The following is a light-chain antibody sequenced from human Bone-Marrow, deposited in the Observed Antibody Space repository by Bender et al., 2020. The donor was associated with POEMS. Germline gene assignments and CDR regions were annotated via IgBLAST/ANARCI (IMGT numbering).Light chain of an antibody. J-gene: IGLJ1*01. CDR2: DHK. Sequence: QSALTQPASVSGSPGQSVTISCTGTSSDVGHYNLVSWYQQHPGKGPKVIIYDHKGRPSGVSPRFSASKPGNMAFLTIPGLQTEDEADYYCCSCACCPYVFGTGT. CDR1: SSDVGHYNL. CDR3: CSCACCPYV. V-gene: IGLV2-23*01.